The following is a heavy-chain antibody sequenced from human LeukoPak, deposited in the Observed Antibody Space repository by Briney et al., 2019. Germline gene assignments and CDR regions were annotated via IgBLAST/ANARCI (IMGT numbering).Heavy chain of an antibody. Sequence: SETLSLTCTVSGGSISSGSYYWRWIRQPAGKGLEWIGRIYTSGSTNYNPSLKSRVTISVDTSKNQFSLKLSSVTATDTAVYYCARGASGKFYYYYYYMDVWGKGTTVTVSS. D-gene: IGHD6-19*01. CDR2: IYTSGST. J-gene: IGHJ6*03. CDR1: GGSISSGSYY. CDR3: ARGASGKFYYYYYYMDV. V-gene: IGHV4-61*02.